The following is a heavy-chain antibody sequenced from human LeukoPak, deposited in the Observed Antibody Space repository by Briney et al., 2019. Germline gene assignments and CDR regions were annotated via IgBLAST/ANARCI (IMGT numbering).Heavy chain of an antibody. J-gene: IGHJ4*02. Sequence: SETLSLTCAVYGGSFSGYFWSWIRQPPGKGLEWMGEINHSGSTNYNPSLKRRVTISVDTSKKQFSLKLSSVTPADTAVYYCARGLRGIVVVPAAIGRKSIAANLYYFDYWGQGTLVTVSS. CDR1: GGSFSGYF. V-gene: IGHV4-34*01. CDR3: ARGLRGIVVVPAAIGRKSIAANLYYFDY. D-gene: IGHD2-2*02. CDR2: INHSGST.